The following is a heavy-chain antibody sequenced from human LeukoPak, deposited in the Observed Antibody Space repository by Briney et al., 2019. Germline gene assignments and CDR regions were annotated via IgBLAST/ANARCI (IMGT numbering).Heavy chain of an antibody. CDR3: AREGGDEAFDI. CDR2: IGASGTL. D-gene: IGHD3-10*01. V-gene: IGHV3-13*01. Sequence: PGVSLRLYCAASGFALSSYDMHWVRQATGYGLEWVSAIGASGTLYYRGSVKGRFTISREDAKNSLYLQMDSLTAGDTAVYFCAREGGDEAFDIWGQGTMVTVSS. CDR1: GFALSSYD. J-gene: IGHJ3*02.